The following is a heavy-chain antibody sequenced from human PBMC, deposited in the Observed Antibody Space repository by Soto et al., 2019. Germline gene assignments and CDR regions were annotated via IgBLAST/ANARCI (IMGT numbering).Heavy chain of an antibody. Sequence: QVQLVESGGGLVKPGGSLRLSCAASGFTFSDYYMSWFRQAPGKGLEWFSYISSNVSTIYYADSVKGRFTISRDNAKNTLNLQMNSMRAEDTAVYYCARDRTYYFGMDVCGQGTKVTVSS. CDR2: ISSNVSTI. V-gene: IGHV3-11*01. CDR1: GFTFSDYY. CDR3: ARDRTYYFGMDV. J-gene: IGHJ6*02.